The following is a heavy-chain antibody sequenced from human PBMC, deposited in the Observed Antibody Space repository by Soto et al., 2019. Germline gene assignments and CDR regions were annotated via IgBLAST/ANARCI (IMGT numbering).Heavy chain of an antibody. CDR3: AKDFISLTEKNYYYGMDV. CDR2: ISGSGGST. CDR1: GFTFSSYA. D-gene: IGHD3-16*02. Sequence: TGGSLRLSCAASGFTFSSYAMSWVRQAPGKGLEWVSAISGSGGSTYYADSVKGRFTISRDNSKNTLYLQMNSLRAEDTAVYYCAKDFISLTEKNYYYGMDVWGQGTTVTVSS. J-gene: IGHJ6*02. V-gene: IGHV3-23*01.